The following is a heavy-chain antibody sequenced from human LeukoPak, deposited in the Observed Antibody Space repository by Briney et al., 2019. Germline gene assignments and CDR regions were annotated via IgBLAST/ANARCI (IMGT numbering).Heavy chain of an antibody. Sequence: ASVKVSCKASGYTFTGYYMHWVRQAPGQGLEWMGWINPNSGGTNYAQKFQGRVTMTRDTSISTVYMELSRLRSEDTAVYYCASTNRITTVRGGFDPWGQGTLVTVSS. CDR2: INPNSGGT. D-gene: IGHD3-10*01. J-gene: IGHJ5*02. CDR3: ASTNRITTVRGGFDP. CDR1: GYTFTGYY. V-gene: IGHV1-2*02.